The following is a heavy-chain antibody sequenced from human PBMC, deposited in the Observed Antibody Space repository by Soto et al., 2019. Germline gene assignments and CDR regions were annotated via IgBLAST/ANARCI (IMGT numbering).Heavy chain of an antibody. V-gene: IGHV3-30*18. CDR2: ISYDGSNK. Sequence: QVQLVESGGGVVQPGRSLRLSCAASGFTFSTYGMHWVRLAPGRGLEWGAGISYDGSNKYYADTVKGRFTISRDNSKNTLYLQMNSLIPEDTAVYYCAKDLLRPGRAYGMDVWGQGTTVTVSS. CDR1: GFTFSTYG. D-gene: IGHD6-25*01. J-gene: IGHJ6*02. CDR3: AKDLLRPGRAYGMDV.